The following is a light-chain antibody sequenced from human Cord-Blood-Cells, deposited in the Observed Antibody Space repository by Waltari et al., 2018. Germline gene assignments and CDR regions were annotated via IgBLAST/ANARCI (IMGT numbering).Light chain of an antibody. Sequence: AIRMTHSPSSLSASAGDRVTITCRASPGISSYLAWYQQKPGKAPKHLIYAASTLQSGVPSRFTGSGSGTDFTLTITCLHAENFATDYCQQYYSYLRTFGQGTKVEIK. J-gene: IGKJ1*01. CDR1: PGISSY. CDR2: AAS. V-gene: IGKV1-8*01. CDR3: QQYYSYLRT.